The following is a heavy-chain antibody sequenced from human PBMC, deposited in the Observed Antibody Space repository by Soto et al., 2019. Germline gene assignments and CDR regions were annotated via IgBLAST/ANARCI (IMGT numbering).Heavy chain of an antibody. Sequence: PSETLSLTCAVYGGSFSGYYWSWIRQPPGKGLEWIGEINHSGSTNYNPPLKSRVTISVDTSKKQFSLKLSSVTAADTAVYYCARPRSGGMDVWGQGTTVTVSS. CDR3: ARPRSGGMDV. CDR1: GGSFSGYY. CDR2: INHSGST. D-gene: IGHD3-10*01. V-gene: IGHV4-34*01. J-gene: IGHJ6*02.